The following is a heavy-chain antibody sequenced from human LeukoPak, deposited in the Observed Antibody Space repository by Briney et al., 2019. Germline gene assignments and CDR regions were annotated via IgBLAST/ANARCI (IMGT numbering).Heavy chain of an antibody. CDR3: ARDPSYSSSWIDY. CDR1: GFTFSSYW. V-gene: IGHV3-74*01. D-gene: IGHD6-13*01. J-gene: IGHJ4*02. CDR2: INSDGSRT. Sequence: GGSLRLSCAASGFTFSSYWMHWVRQAPGKGLVWVSRINSDGSRTSYADSVKGRFTISRDNAKNTLYLQMNSLRAVDTAVYFCARDPSYSSSWIDYWGQGTLVTVSS.